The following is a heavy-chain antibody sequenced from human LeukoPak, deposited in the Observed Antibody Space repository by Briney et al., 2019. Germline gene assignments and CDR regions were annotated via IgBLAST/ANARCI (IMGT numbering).Heavy chain of an antibody. CDR2: ISGSGGST. CDR3: AKHQYYYDSSGYYKRTSLIDY. J-gene: IGHJ4*02. Sequence: GGSLRLSCAASGFTFSSYSMSWVRQAPGKGLEWVPAISGSGGSTYYADSVKGRFTISRDNSKNTLYLQMNSLRAEDTAVYYCAKHQYYYDSSGYYKRTSLIDYWGQGTLVTVSS. CDR1: GFTFSSYS. D-gene: IGHD3-22*01. V-gene: IGHV3-23*01.